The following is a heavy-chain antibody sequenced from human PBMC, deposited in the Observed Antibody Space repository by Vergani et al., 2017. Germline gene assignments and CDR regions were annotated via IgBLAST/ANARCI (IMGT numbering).Heavy chain of an antibody. Sequence: QVLLVQSGAEVKKPGASVKVSCKASGYTFTGYYMHWVRQAPGQGLEWMGWINPIFGTANYAQKFQGRVTITADESTSTAYMELSSLRSEDTAVYYCARGGDYFDYWGQGTLVTVSS. V-gene: IGHV1-69*01. CDR1: GYTFTGYY. CDR3: ARGGDYFDY. CDR2: INPIFGTA. J-gene: IGHJ4*02.